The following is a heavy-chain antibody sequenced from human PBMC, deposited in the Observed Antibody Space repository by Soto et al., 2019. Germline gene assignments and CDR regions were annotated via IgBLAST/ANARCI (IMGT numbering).Heavy chain of an antibody. CDR2: IYPGDSDT. J-gene: IGHJ4*02. CDR1: GYSFTSYW. Sequence: GESLKISCKGSGYSFTSYWIAWVRQMPGKGLECMGIIYPGDSDTRYSPSFQGQVTISVDKSINTAYLQWSSLRASDTAIYYCARHGKLSSRKNYYDSRGQGALVTVYS. V-gene: IGHV5-51*01. D-gene: IGHD1-1*01. CDR3: ARHGKLSSRKNYYDS.